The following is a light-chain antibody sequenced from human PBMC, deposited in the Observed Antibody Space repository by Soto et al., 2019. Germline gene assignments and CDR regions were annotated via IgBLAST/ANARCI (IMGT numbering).Light chain of an antibody. CDR1: SSNIGTYT. CDR3: AAWDDRVNGVV. CDR2: TYD. J-gene: IGLJ2*01. Sequence: QSVLTQPPSVSGTHGQSITISCSGSSSNIGTYTLNWYQHLPGTAPKLHFSTYDQRPSGVADRFSGSKSGTSASLAISGLQSEDEADYYCAAWDDRVNGVVFGGGTKLTVL. V-gene: IGLV1-44*01.